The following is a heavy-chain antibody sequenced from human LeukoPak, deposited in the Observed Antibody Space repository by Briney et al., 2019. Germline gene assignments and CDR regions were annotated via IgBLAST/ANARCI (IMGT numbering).Heavy chain of an antibody. J-gene: IGHJ4*02. CDR1: GFTFEDHG. D-gene: IGHD1-26*01. V-gene: IGHV3-66*02. Sequence: PGGSLRLSCAASGFTFEDHGLNWVRQPPGKGLEWVSVIYSGGSTYYADSVKGRFTISRDNSKNTLYLQMNSLRAEDTAVYYCAGRKGATTSVYWGQGTLVTVSS. CDR2: IYSGGST. CDR3: AGRKGATTSVY.